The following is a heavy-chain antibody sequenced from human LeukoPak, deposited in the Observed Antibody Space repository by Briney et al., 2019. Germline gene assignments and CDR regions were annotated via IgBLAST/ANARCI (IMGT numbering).Heavy chain of an antibody. CDR1: GYTFTSYD. J-gene: IGHJ5*02. D-gene: IGHD6-6*01. CDR2: MNPNSGNT. CDR3: ARDRESSSSVWFDP. Sequence: ASVKVSCKASGYTFTSYDINWVRQATGRGLEWMGWMNPNSGNTGYAQKFQGRVTMTRNTSISTAYMELSSLRSEDTAVYYCARDRESSSSVWFDPWGQGTLVTVSS. V-gene: IGHV1-8*01.